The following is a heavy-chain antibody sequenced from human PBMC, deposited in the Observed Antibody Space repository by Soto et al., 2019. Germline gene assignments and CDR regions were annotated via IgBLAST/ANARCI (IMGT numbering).Heavy chain of an antibody. V-gene: IGHV4-61*05. Sequence: TSETLSLTCSVSGGSISSHSHYWGWIRQPPGKGLEWIGYIYYSGSTNYNPSLKSRVTISVDTSKNQFSLKLSSAPAADTAVYYCARLWGHYYYYMDVWGKGTTVTVSS. D-gene: IGHD7-27*01. J-gene: IGHJ6*03. CDR2: IYYSGST. CDR1: GGSISSHSHY. CDR3: ARLWGHYYYYMDV.